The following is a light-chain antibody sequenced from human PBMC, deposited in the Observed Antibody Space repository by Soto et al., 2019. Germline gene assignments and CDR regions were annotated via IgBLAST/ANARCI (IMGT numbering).Light chain of an antibody. V-gene: IGKV1-27*01. CDR2: AAS. CDR1: QGISNY. J-gene: IGKJ1*01. CDR3: QNYNSAPSWT. Sequence: DIQMTQSPSSLSASVGDRVTITCRAKQGISNYLAWYQQKPGKVPKVLIYAASALQLGVPSRFSGSGSGTDFTLTISSLQPEDVATYYCQNYNSAPSWTFGQGTQVEIK.